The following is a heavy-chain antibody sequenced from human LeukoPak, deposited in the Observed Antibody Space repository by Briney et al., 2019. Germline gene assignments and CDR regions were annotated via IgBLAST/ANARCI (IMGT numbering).Heavy chain of an antibody. V-gene: IGHV3-21*01. CDR3: ASGVVPAAPRKWDWFDP. CDR1: GFTFSSYS. CDR2: ISSSSSYI. Sequence: PGGSLRLSCAASGFTFSSYSMNWVRQAPGKGLEWVSSISSSSSYIYYADSVKGRFTISRDNAKNSLYLQMNSLRAEDTAVYYCASGVVPAAPRKWDWFDPWGQGTLVTVSS. D-gene: IGHD2-2*01. J-gene: IGHJ5*02.